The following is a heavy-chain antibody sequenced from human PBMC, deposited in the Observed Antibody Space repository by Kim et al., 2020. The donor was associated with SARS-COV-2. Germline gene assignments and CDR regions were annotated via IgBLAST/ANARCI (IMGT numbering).Heavy chain of an antibody. V-gene: IGHV4-34*01. CDR2: INHSGST. CDR1: GGSFSGYY. Sequence: SETLSLTCAVYGGSFSGYYWSWIRQPPGKGLEWIGEINHSGSTNYNPSLKSRVTISVDTSKNQFSLKLSSVTAADTAVYYCAVASYYGDYPGGMDVWGQGTTGHVPS. D-gene: IGHD4-17*01. J-gene: IGHJ6*02. CDR3: AVASYYGDYPGGMDV.